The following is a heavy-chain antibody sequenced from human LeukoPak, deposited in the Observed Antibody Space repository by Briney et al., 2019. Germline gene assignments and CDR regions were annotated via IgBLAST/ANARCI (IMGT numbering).Heavy chain of an antibody. J-gene: IGHJ3*02. CDR2: INWNGGST. D-gene: IGHD3/OR15-3a*01. CDR3: ARDFLGPGNDAFDI. Sequence: GGSLRLSCAASGFTVSSNYMSWVRQAPGKGLEWVSGINWNGGSTGYADSVKGRFTISRDNAKNSLYLQMNSLRAEDTALYYCARDFLGPGNDAFDIWGQGTMVTVSS. V-gene: IGHV3-20*04. CDR1: GFTVSSNY.